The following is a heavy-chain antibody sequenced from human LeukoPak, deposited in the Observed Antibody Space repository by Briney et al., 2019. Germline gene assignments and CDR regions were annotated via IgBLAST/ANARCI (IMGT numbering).Heavy chain of an antibody. J-gene: IGHJ4*02. V-gene: IGHV3-30-3*01. CDR3: AKDLGVRYFDWLIPGSDY. CDR2: ISYDGTDK. Sequence: GGSLRLSCAASGFTFSSYAMHWVRQAPGKGLEWVAVISYDGTDKFYGDSVKGRFTISRDDSNNTLYLQMNSLRAEDTTVYYCAKDLGVRYFDWLIPGSDYWGQGTLVTVSS. D-gene: IGHD3-9*01. CDR1: GFTFSSYA.